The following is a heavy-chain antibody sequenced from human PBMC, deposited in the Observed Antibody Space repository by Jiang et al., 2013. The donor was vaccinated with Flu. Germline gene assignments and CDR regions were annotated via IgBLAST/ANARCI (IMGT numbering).Heavy chain of an antibody. D-gene: IGHD6-13*01. CDR3: ARQGGGIDYYGMDV. J-gene: IGHJ6*04. CDR1: ISSYY. V-gene: IGHV4-59*08. CDR2: LLHGST. Sequence: ISSYYWSWIRQPPREGTGVDWVYLLHGSTNXNPSLKSRVTISVDTSKNQFSLKLSSVTAADTAVYYCARQGGGIDYYGMDVWGKGTTVTVSS.